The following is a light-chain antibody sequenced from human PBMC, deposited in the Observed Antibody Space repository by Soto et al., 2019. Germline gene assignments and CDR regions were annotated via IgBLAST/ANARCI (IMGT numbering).Light chain of an antibody. Sequence: QSVLTQPASVSGSPGQSITISCTGTSSDVGGYNYVSWYQQHPGKAPKLMIYDVSNRPSGVSNRFSGSKSGNTASLTISGLQAEDEADYYCSSYTSSSTPPYVFGTGTKVIVL. CDR3: SSYTSSSTPPYV. V-gene: IGLV2-14*01. J-gene: IGLJ1*01. CDR1: SSDVGGYNY. CDR2: DVS.